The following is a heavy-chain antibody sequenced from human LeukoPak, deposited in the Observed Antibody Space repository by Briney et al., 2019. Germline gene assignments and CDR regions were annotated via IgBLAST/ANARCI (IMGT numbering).Heavy chain of an antibody. CDR3: AKGLERESRLDS. CDR2: ISNSGGST. Sequence: PGGSLRLSCAASGYMFNKYGINWVRQAPGKGLEWVSGISNSGGSTYYADSVKGRFTISRDNSKNTLYLQMNSLRAEDTALYYCAKGLERESRLDSWGQGTLVTVSS. D-gene: IGHD1-1*01. V-gene: IGHV3-23*01. J-gene: IGHJ4*02. CDR1: GYMFNKYG.